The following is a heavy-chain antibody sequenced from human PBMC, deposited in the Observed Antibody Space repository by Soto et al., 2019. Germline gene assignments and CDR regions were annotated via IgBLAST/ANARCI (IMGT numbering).Heavy chain of an antibody. V-gene: IGHV3-23*01. J-gene: IGHJ3*01. D-gene: IGHD6-19*01. Sequence: ESGGALVRPGGSLRLSCAASGFTFSNYAMTWVRQPPGMGLEWVSVISGSGGSADYADSVQGRFTISRDNSKNTLYLQMNILRAEDTAIYFCVREGSGWYSRGSFDVWGRGTMVTVSS. CDR3: VREGSGWYSRGSFDV. CDR1: GFTFSNYA. CDR2: ISGSGGSA.